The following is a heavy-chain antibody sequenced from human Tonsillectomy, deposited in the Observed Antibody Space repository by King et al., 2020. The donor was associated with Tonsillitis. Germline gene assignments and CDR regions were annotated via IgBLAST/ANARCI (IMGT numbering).Heavy chain of an antibody. V-gene: IGHV1-69*09. J-gene: IGHJ4*02. Sequence: QLVQSGAEVRKPGSSVKVSCQASGGTLRTYSFNWVRQAPGQGLEWMGRIIPMINGATYAERFQGRVTITADKSTSTAFMELNSLKSEDTAVYYCATTYYGPHGYQYYFDSWGQGTLVTVSS. D-gene: IGHD3-10*01. CDR1: GGTLRTYS. CDR2: IIPMINGA. CDR3: ATTYYGPHGYQYYFDS.